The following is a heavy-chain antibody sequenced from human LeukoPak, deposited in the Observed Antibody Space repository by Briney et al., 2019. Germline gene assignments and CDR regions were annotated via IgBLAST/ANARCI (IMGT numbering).Heavy chain of an antibody. V-gene: IGHV4-39*07. CDR3: ATSRGSWTGFFDY. CDR2: VYRSGST. CDR1: GGSISSSSYY. J-gene: IGHJ4*02. Sequence: SETLSLTCTVSGGSISSSSYYWGWIRQPPGKGLEWIGSVYRSGSTYYNPSLKSRVTISIETSKNQFSLKLSSVTAADTAVYYCATSRGSWTGFFDYWGQGTLVTVSS. D-gene: IGHD3/OR15-3a*01.